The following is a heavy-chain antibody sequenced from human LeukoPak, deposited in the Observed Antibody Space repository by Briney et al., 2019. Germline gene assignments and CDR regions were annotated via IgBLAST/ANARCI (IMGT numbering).Heavy chain of an antibody. J-gene: IGHJ4*02. Sequence: ASVKVSCKASGYTFINYDIHWVRQAPGQGLEGMGVSNPSGSSTTYAQNFQGRVTITRDTSTSTVYMELSSLRSEDTAVYYCASSTVTTSYYFDYWGQGTLVTVSS. CDR2: SNPSGSST. V-gene: IGHV1-46*01. CDR3: ASSTVTTSYYFDY. CDR1: GYTFINYD. D-gene: IGHD4-17*01.